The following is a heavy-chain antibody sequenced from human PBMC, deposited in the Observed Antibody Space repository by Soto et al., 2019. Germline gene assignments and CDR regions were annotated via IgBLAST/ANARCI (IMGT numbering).Heavy chain of an antibody. V-gene: IGHV1-46*03. D-gene: IGHD5-18*01. J-gene: IGHJ4*02. CDR1: GYTFTSDY. CDR3: ARERADTAMVTSGLGY. CDR2: INPSGGST. Sequence: ASVKVSCKASGYTFTSDYMHWLRQAPGQGLEWMGIINPSGGSTSYAQKFQGRVTMTRDTSTSTVYMELSSLRSEDTAVYYCARERADTAMVTSGLGYWGQGTLVTVSS.